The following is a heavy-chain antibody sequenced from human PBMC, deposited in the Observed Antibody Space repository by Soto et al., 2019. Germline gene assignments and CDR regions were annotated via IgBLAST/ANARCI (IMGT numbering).Heavy chain of an antibody. D-gene: IGHD3-22*01. Sequence: EVQLVESGGGLVQPGGSLRLSCATSGFTFSPYWMHWVRQAPGMGLMWVSRINHDGSDTIYADSVRGRFIVSRDNAQNTVYLQMNSLTVEDTAVYYCVSEVSRDDKLLSRVFFDPWGQGALVTVSS. CDR3: VSEVSRDDKLLSRVFFDP. J-gene: IGHJ5*02. CDR1: GFTFSPYW. CDR2: INHDGSDT. V-gene: IGHV3-74*01.